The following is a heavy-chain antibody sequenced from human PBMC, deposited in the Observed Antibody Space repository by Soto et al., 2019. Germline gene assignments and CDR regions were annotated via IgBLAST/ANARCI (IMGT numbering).Heavy chain of an antibody. CDR3: AREFHHGSGSYYPYDSSGYRAPFDY. CDR2: IIPIFGTA. D-gene: IGHD3-10*01. V-gene: IGHV1-69*13. J-gene: IGHJ4*02. Sequence: SVKVSCKASGGTFSSYAISWVRQAPGQGLEWMGGIIPIFGTANYAQKFQGRVAITADESTSTAYMELSSLRSEDTAVYYCAREFHHGSGSYYPYDSSGYRAPFDYWGQGTLVTVSS. CDR1: GGTFSSYA.